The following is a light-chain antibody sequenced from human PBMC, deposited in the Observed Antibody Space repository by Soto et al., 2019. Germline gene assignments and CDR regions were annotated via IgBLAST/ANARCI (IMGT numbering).Light chain of an antibody. V-gene: IGKV1-8*01. Sequence: IQMTQSPSTLSASVGDRVTITCRASQGISSYLAWYQQKPGKAPKLLIYAASTLQSGVPSRFSGSGSGTDFTLTISCLQSEDFATYYCQQYYSYPWTFGQRTKVDIK. CDR3: QQYYSYPWT. CDR2: AAS. J-gene: IGKJ1*01. CDR1: QGISSY.